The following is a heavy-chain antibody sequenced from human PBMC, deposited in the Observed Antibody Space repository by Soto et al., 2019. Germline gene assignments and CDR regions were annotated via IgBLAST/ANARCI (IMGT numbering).Heavy chain of an antibody. CDR1: GFTFSSYA. V-gene: IGHV3-23*01. CDR3: ARDREYYDFWSGAFYYYYMDV. CDR2: ISGSGGST. D-gene: IGHD3-3*01. Sequence: GGSLRLSCAASGFTFSSYAMSWVRQAPGKGLEWVSAISGSGGSTYYADSVKGRFTISRDNSKNTLYLQMNSLRAEDTAVYYCARDREYYDFWSGAFYYYYMDVWGKGTTVTVSS. J-gene: IGHJ6*03.